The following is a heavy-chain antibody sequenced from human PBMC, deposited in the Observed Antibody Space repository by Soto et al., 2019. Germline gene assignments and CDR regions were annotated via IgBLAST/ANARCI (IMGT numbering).Heavy chain of an antibody. D-gene: IGHD3-10*01. CDR1: GYSFTSYW. CDR3: ARHSQRNYYGSRGMDV. J-gene: IGHJ6*02. V-gene: IGHV5-51*01. CDR2: IYPGDSDT. Sequence: GESLKISCKGSGYSFTSYWIGWVRQMPGKGLEWMGIIYPGDSDTRYSPSFQGQVTISADKSISTAYPQWSSLKASDTAMYYCARHSQRNYYGSRGMDVWGQGTTVTVSS.